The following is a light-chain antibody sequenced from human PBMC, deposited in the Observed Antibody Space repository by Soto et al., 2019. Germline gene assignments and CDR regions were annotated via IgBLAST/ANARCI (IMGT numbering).Light chain of an antibody. Sequence: EIVLTQSPGTLSLSPGERATLSCRASESVSNNYLAWYQQRSGQAPRLVIYGASSRAIAVPDRFSGSGSGADFTLTISRLEPEDCAVYYCQQYGSSPLTFGGGTKVEIK. CDR3: QQYGSSPLT. J-gene: IGKJ4*01. CDR2: GAS. CDR1: ESVSNNY. V-gene: IGKV3-20*01.